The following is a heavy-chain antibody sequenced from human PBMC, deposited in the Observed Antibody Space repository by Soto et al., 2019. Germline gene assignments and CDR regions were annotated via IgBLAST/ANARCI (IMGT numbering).Heavy chain of an antibody. CDR2: IIPIFGTT. J-gene: IGHJ6*02. CDR3: ARGKSQVTYLYYYYYGMDV. V-gene: IGHV1-69*13. CDR1: GYTFTGYY. Sequence: SVKVSCKASGYTFTGYYMHWVRQAPGQGLEWMGGIIPIFGTTNYAQKFQGRVTITADESTSTAYMELSSLRSEDTAVYYCARGKSQVTYLYYYYYGMDVWGQGTTVTVSS. D-gene: IGHD4-4*01.